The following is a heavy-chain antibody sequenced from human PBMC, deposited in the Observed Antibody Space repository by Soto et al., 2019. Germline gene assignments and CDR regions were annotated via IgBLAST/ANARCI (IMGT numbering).Heavy chain of an antibody. D-gene: IGHD3-10*01. V-gene: IGHV5-51*01. CDR2: IYPGDSDT. Sequence: GECLKISCKGSGYSFTSYWIGWVRQMPGKGLEWMGIIYPGDSDTRYSPSFQGQVTISADKSISTAYLQWSSLKASDTAMYYCARWKYGSGSYYKRAFDYWGQGTLVTVSS. J-gene: IGHJ4*02. CDR3: ARWKYGSGSYYKRAFDY. CDR1: GYSFTSYW.